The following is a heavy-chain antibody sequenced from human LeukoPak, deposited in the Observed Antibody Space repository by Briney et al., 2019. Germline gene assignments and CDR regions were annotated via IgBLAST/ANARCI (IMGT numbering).Heavy chain of an antibody. Sequence: ASVKVSCKASGYTFTSYYMHWVRQGPGQGLEWMGIINPSGGSTSYAQKFQGRVTMTRDMSTSTVYMELSSLRSEDTAVYYCARDPYDYGDFHYYYMDVWGKGTTVTVSS. CDR1: GYTFTSYY. CDR2: INPSGGST. V-gene: IGHV1-46*01. J-gene: IGHJ6*03. D-gene: IGHD4-17*01. CDR3: ARDPYDYGDFHYYYMDV.